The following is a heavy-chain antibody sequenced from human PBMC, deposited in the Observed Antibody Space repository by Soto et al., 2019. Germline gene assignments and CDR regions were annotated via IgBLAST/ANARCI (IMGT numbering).Heavy chain of an antibody. J-gene: IGHJ4*02. V-gene: IGHV3-7*05. CDR1: GFTFSQHW. Sequence: GGSLRLSCAASGFTFSQHWMNWVRQAPGKGLGWVANIKQDGNEKYYVGSVKGRFTISRDNTNNSLYLQMNSLRAEDTAVYYCASSDSYYESWRGYYSFDYWGQGTLVTVSS. D-gene: IGHD3-3*01. CDR2: IKQDGNEK. CDR3: ASSDSYYESWRGYYSFDY.